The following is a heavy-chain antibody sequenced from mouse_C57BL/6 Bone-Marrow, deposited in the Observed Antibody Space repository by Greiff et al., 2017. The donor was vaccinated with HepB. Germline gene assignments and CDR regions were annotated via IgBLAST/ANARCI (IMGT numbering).Heavy chain of an antibody. CDR1: GYSITSCYY. J-gene: IGHJ4*01. V-gene: IGHV3-6*01. CDR3: ARREYYGSSYYAMDY. D-gene: IGHD1-1*01. Sequence: VQLKESGPGLVKPSQSLSLTCSVTGYSITSCYYWNWIRQFPGNKLEWMGYISYDGSNNYNPTLKNRISITRDTSKNQCFLKLNSVTTEDTATYDCARREYYGSSYYAMDYWGQGTSVTVSS. CDR2: ISYDGSN.